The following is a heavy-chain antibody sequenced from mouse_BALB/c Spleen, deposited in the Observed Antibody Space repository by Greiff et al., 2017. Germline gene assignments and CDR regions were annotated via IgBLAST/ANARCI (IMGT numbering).Heavy chain of an antibody. CDR3: TREGMITTGAMDY. J-gene: IGHJ4*01. V-gene: IGHV5-6-4*01. CDR2: ISSGGSYT. CDR1: GFTFSSFG. Sequence: EVQGVESGGGLVQPGGSRKLSCAASGFTFSSFGMHWVRQAPEKGLEWVAYISSGGSYTYYPDSVKGRFTISRDNAKNTLYLQMSSLKSEDTAMYYCTREGMITTGAMDYWGQGTSVTVSS. D-gene: IGHD2-4*01.